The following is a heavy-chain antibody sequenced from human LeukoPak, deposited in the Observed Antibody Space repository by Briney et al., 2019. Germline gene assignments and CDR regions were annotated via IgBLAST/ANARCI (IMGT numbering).Heavy chain of an antibody. CDR1: GYTLTELS. Sequence: ASVKVSCKVSGYTLTELSMHWVRQAPGQRLEWMGWINAGNGNTKYSQKFQGRVTITRDTSASTAYMELSSLRSDDTAVYYCAREREETYGSGSYTFDHWGQGTLVTVSS. D-gene: IGHD3-10*01. V-gene: IGHV1-3*01. J-gene: IGHJ4*02. CDR3: AREREETYGSGSYTFDH. CDR2: INAGNGNT.